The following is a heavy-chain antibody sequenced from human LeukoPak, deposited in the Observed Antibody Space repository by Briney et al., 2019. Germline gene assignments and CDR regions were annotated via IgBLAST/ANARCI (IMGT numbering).Heavy chain of an antibody. V-gene: IGHV4-34*01. Sequence: PSETLSLTCAVYGGSFSGYYWSWIRQPPGKGLEWIGEINHSGSTNYNPSLKSRVTISVDTSKNQFSLKLSSVTAADTAVYYCAGDYYDSSGYLGYFDYWGQGTLATVSS. CDR2: INHSGST. CDR1: GGSFSGYY. J-gene: IGHJ4*02. CDR3: AGDYYDSSGYLGYFDY. D-gene: IGHD3-22*01.